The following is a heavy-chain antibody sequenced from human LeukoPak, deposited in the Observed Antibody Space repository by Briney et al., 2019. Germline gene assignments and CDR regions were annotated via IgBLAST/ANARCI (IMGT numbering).Heavy chain of an antibody. J-gene: IGHJ4*02. D-gene: IGHD3-22*01. Sequence: GGSLRLSCAASGFTFSSYEMNWVRQAPGKGLEWVSYISSSGSTIYYADSVKGRFTISRDNAKNSLYLQMNSLRAEDTAVYYCARAPYYHDSSGYYSWDYWGQGTLVTVSS. V-gene: IGHV3-48*03. CDR2: ISSSGSTI. CDR1: GFTFSSYE. CDR3: ARAPYYHDSSGYYSWDY.